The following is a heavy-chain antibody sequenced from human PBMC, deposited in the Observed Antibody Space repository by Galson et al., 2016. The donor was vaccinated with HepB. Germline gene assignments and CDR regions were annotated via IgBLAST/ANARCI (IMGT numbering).Heavy chain of an antibody. D-gene: IGHD5-18*01. J-gene: IGHJ4*02. Sequence: PALVKPTQTLTLTCDFSGFSLNTAGVGVAWIRQPPGQALEWLALIYWDDNKRLSPSLETRLTITKDTSKNQVVLTVANMDSVDTGTYYCAHRRADGYSFHFWGQGTRVTVSS. CDR2: IYWDDNK. CDR1: GFSLNTAGVG. V-gene: IGHV2-5*02. CDR3: AHRRADGYSFHF.